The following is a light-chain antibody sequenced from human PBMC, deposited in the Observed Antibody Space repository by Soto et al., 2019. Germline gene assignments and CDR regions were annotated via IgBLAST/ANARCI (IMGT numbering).Light chain of an antibody. CDR1: SSDVGGYNY. CDR2: EVS. Sequence: QSALTQPASVSGSPGQSITISCTGTSSDVGGYNYVSWYQQHPGKAPKLMIYEVSNRPSGVSNRFSGSKSGNTASLTISGLQAEDEDDYYCSSYTSSSTPSFGGGTKLTVL. V-gene: IGLV2-14*01. CDR3: SSYTSSSTPS. J-gene: IGLJ2*01.